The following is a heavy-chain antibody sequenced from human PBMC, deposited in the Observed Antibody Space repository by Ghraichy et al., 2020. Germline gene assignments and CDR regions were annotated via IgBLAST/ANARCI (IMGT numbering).Heavy chain of an antibody. Sequence: GESLNISCAASEFTFNSYAMSWVRQAPGKGLEWVSAISGSGGSTYYADSVKGRLTISRDNSKNTLYLQMNSLRVEDTAVYYCARVCCSSGSWYSVDYWGQGTLVTVSS. CDR2: ISGSGGST. CDR1: EFTFNSYA. V-gene: IGHV3-23*01. J-gene: IGHJ4*02. D-gene: IGHD2-15*01. CDR3: ARVCCSSGSWYSVDY.